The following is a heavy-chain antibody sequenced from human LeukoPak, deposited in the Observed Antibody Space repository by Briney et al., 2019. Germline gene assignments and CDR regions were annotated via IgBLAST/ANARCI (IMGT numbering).Heavy chain of an antibody. CDR2: LSYNGGIE. V-gene: IGHV3-30*18. D-gene: IGHD3-3*01. CDR3: AKSTLITVFGVPPPDS. CDR1: GFTFNTSG. Sequence: GRSLRLSFAAVGFTFNTSGMPWVRPAPGKGLDLVAFLSYNGGIEYYADSVKGRFTISRDNSKNTLYLQMNSLKAEDTAVYYCAKSTLITVFGVPPPDSWGQGTLVTVSS. J-gene: IGHJ5*01.